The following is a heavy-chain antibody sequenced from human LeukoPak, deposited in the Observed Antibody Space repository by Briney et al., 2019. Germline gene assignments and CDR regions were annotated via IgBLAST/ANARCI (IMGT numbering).Heavy chain of an antibody. Sequence: GGSLRLSCAASGFTLSTYAMSWVRQTPGKGLEWVAATSSSDAGTYHADSVRGRFTISRDNSKNTLYLQMNSLRAEDAAAYFCAKAPVTSCRGAYCYPFDSWGQGTLVTVSS. J-gene: IGHJ4*02. CDR3: AKAPVTSCRGAYCYPFDS. CDR1: GFTLSTYA. CDR2: TSSSDAGT. D-gene: IGHD2-21*01. V-gene: IGHV3-23*01.